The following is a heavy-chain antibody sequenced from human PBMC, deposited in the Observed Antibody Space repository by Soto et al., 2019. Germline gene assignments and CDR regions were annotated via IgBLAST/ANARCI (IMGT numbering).Heavy chain of an antibody. CDR3: ARVRLRRATESFDY. CDR2: ISAYNGNT. J-gene: IGHJ4*02. CDR1: GYTFTSYG. Sequence: GASVQVSCKASGYTFTSYGISWVRQAPGQGLEWMGWISAYNGNTNYAQKLQGRVTMTTDTSTSTAYMELRSLRSDDTAVYYCARVRLRRATESFDYWGQGTLVTVSS. V-gene: IGHV1-18*01. D-gene: IGHD5-12*01.